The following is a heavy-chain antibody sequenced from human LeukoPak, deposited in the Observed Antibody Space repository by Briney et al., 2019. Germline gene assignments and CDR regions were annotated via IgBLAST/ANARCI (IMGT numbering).Heavy chain of an antibody. J-gene: IGHJ4*02. V-gene: IGHV3-23*01. CDR2: ISGSGGST. Sequence: GGSLRLSCAASGFTFSSYAMSWVRQAPGKGLEWVSAISGSGGSTYYADSVKGRFTISRDNSKNTLYLQMNSLRAEDAAVYYCAKVFGRVGTFDYWGQGTLVTVSS. CDR3: AKVFGRVGTFDY. CDR1: GFTFSSYA. D-gene: IGHD3-3*01.